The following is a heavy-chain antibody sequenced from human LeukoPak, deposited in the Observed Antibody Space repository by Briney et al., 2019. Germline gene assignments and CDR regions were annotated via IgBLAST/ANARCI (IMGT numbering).Heavy chain of an antibody. V-gene: IGHV3-7*01. CDR2: IKQDGSEK. CDR3: ARDSGSGDYAFDY. D-gene: IGHD4-17*01. CDR1: GFTFSSYW. J-gene: IGHJ4*02. Sequence: GGSLRLSCAASGFTFSSYWMTWVRQAPGKGLEWVANIKQDGSEKFYVDSVKGRFTISRDNAKKSLFLQMNSLRAEDTAVFYCARDSGSGDYAFDYWGQGTLVTVSS.